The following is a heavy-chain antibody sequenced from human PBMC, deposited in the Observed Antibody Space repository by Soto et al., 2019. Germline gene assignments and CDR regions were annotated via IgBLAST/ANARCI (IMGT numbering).Heavy chain of an antibody. CDR3: AKADGEQWLIPHLDN. D-gene: IGHD6-19*01. J-gene: IGHJ1*01. V-gene: IGHV3-23*01. CDR1: RFTFSSYA. Sequence: VGSLRLSCVVSRFTFSSYAMTWVRQAPGKGLEWVSGISCCGGSTFYADSVKGRFSLARDDSKNTLSLQLNSLRVEDTAHYYCAKADGEQWLIPHLDNWGQGTQVTVSS. CDR2: ISCCGGST.